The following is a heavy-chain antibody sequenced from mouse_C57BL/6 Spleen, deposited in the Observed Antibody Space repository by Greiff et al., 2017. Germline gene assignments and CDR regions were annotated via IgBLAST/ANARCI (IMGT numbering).Heavy chain of an antibody. D-gene: IGHD2-4*01. J-gene: IGHJ3*01. CDR2: NYPGDGDT. Sequence: VQLQESGAELVKPGASVKISCKASGYAFSSLWMDWVKQSSGKGLEWSGQNYPGDGDTNYNGNFKGKATRTADKSSSTAYMQLSRLTSEDSAVYFWERCGVYDSFPWLAYWGQGTLVTVSA. V-gene: IGHV1-80*01. CDR3: ERCGVYDSFPWLAY. CDR1: GYAFSSLW.